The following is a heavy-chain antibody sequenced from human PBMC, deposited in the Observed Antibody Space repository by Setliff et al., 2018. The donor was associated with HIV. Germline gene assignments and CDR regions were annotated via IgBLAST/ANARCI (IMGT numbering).Heavy chain of an antibody. CDR3: ARVEMATIVAFDI. V-gene: IGHV4-61*08. CDR2: IYDSGSP. D-gene: IGHD5-12*01. Sequence: PSETLSLTCTVSGDSIGSGDYYWSWIRQPPGKGLEWIGYIYDSGSPKYNPSLKSRVTISIDTSKSQISLKLTSVTAADTAMYHCARVEMATIVAFDIWGQGTMVT. CDR1: GDSIGSGDYY. J-gene: IGHJ3*02.